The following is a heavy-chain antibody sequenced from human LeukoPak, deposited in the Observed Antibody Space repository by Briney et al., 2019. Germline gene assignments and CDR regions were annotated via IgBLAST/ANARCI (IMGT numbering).Heavy chain of an antibody. Sequence: SETLSLTCAVYGGSFSGYYWSWIRQPPGKGLEWIGEINHSGSTNYNPSLKSRVTISVDASKNQFSLKLSSVTAADTAVYYCAREHLRRDGYNLAYYYGMDVWGQGTTVTASS. CDR2: INHSGST. CDR1: GGSFSGYY. V-gene: IGHV4-34*01. J-gene: IGHJ6*02. CDR3: AREHLRRDGYNLAYYYGMDV. D-gene: IGHD5-24*01.